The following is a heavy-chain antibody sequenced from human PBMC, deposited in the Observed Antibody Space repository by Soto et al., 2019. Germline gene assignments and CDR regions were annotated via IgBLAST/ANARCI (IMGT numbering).Heavy chain of an antibody. CDR1: GGTFSSYT. Sequence: ASVKVSCKASGGTFSSYTISWVRQAPGQGLEWMGRIIPILGIANYAQKFQGRVTITADKSTSTAYMELSSLRSEDTAVYYCARSRPTSGDYDYYFDYWGQGTLVTVSS. CDR3: ARSRPTSGDYDYYFDY. J-gene: IGHJ4*02. D-gene: IGHD4-17*01. CDR2: IIPILGIA. V-gene: IGHV1-69*02.